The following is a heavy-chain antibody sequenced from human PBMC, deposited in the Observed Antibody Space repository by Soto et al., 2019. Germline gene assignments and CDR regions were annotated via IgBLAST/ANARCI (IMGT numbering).Heavy chain of an antibody. V-gene: IGHV4-4*02. D-gene: IGHD3-10*01. CDR1: GGSISSSNW. J-gene: IGHJ5*02. Sequence: SETLSLTCAVSGGSISSSNWWSWVRQPPGKGLEWIGYIYYSGSTNYNPSLKSRVTISVDTSKNQFSLKLSSVTAADTAVYYCARDLGSGSWSWFDPWGQGTLVTVSS. CDR3: ARDLGSGSWSWFDP. CDR2: IYYSGST.